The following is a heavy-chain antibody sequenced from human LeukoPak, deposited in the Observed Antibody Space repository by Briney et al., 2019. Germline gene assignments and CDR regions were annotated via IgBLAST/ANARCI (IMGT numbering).Heavy chain of an antibody. CDR3: ARDGGLDY. J-gene: IGHJ4*02. D-gene: IGHD2-15*01. Sequence: VASVTVSCTASGYTFTDYYMHWVRQAPGQGLEWMGWINPNSGGTNYAQKFQGRVTMTRDTSISTAYMELGRLTSDDTAVYYCARDGGLDYWGQGTLVTVSS. CDR2: INPNSGGT. CDR1: GYTFTDYY. V-gene: IGHV1-2*02.